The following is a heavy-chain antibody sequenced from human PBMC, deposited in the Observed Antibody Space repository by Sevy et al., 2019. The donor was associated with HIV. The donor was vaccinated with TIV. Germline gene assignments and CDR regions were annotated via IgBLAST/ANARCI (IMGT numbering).Heavy chain of an antibody. CDR3: ATDNWNYVDY. D-gene: IGHD1-1*01. CDR1: GFTFSTYS. Sequence: GGSLRLSCAASGFTFSTYSMNWVRQAPGKGLEWVSSISSSSNYIYYADSVKSRFTISRDNAKNSLYLQMNSLRAEDTAVYYCATDNWNYVDYWGQGTLVTVSS. CDR2: ISSSSNYI. J-gene: IGHJ4*02. V-gene: IGHV3-21*01.